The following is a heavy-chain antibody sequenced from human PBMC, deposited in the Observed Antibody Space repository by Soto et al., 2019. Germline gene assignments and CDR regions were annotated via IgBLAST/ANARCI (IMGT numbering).Heavy chain of an antibody. V-gene: IGHV3-7*01. D-gene: IGHD3-3*01. CDR3: ARRIFGVVTPSYYYMDV. CDR2: IKQDGSEK. CDR1: GFTFSSSW. Sequence: GSLRLSCAASGFTFSSSWMSWVRQAPGKGLEWVANIKQDGSEKYYVDSVKGRFTISRDNAKNSLYLQMNSLRAEDTAVYYCARRIFGVVTPSYYYMDVWGKGTTVTVSS. J-gene: IGHJ6*03.